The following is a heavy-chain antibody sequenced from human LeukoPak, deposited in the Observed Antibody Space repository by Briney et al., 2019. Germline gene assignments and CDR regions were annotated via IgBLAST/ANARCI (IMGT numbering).Heavy chain of an antibody. CDR3: ATRHHSRTYMVPLDS. CDR2: THRSGDT. J-gene: IGHJ4*02. D-gene: IGHD3-10*01. V-gene: IGHV4-4*02. CDR1: GVSISSDNW. Sequence: SGTLSLTCAVYGVSISSDNWWTWVRQPPGKGLEWIGETHRSGDTKYNPSLNGRVTISMDNSKNQLFLNLISVTAADTAIYFCATRHHSRTYMVPLDSWGQGTLVTVSS.